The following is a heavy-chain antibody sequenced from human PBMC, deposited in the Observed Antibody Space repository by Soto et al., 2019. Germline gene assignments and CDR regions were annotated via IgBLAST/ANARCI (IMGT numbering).Heavy chain of an antibody. V-gene: IGHV5-51*01. J-gene: IGHJ6*02. CDR1: GYSFTSYW. D-gene: IGHD2-2*01. Sequence: GESLKISCKGSGYSFTSYWIGWVRQMPGKGLEWMGIIYPGDSDTRYSPSFQGQVTISADKSISTAYLQWSSLKASDTAMYYCARQDIVLVPAAPYYYGMGVWGQGTTVTVSS. CDR3: ARQDIVLVPAAPYYYGMGV. CDR2: IYPGDSDT.